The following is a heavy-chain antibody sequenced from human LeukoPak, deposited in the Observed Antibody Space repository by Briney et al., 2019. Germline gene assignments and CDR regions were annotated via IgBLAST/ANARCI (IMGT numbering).Heavy chain of an antibody. J-gene: IGHJ4*02. V-gene: IGHV1-18*01. CDR2: ISAYNGNT. CDR1: GYTFTNYG. CDR3: ARDYRPPPTYSSRDGFDY. Sequence: GASVKVSCKASGYTFTNYGISWVRQAPGQGLEWMGWISAYNGNTNYAQKVQGRVTMTTDTSTSTAYMELRSLRSDDTAVYYCARDYRPPPTYSSRDGFDYWGQGTLVTVSS. D-gene: IGHD6-13*01.